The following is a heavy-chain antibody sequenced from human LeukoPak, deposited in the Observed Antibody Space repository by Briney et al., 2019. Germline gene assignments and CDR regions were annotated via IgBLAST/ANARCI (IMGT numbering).Heavy chain of an antibody. Sequence: PGGSLRLSCAASGFTFSSYEMNRVRQAPGKGLEWVSYISSSGSTIYYADSVKGRFTISRDNAKNSLYLQMNSLRAEDTAVYYCARDVYSGYFDYWGQGTLVTVSS. V-gene: IGHV3-48*03. D-gene: IGHD5-12*01. CDR3: ARDVYSGYFDY. CDR2: ISSSGSTI. CDR1: GFTFSSYE. J-gene: IGHJ4*02.